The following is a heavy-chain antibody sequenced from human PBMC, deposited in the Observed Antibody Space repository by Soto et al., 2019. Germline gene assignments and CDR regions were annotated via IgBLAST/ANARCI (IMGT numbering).Heavy chain of an antibody. Sequence: ASVKVSCRASGYTFTSCGISWVRQAPGQGLEWMGWISAYNGNTNYAQKLQGRVTMTTDTSTSTAYMELRSLRSDDTAVYYCARARRRYYGSGSYYFGYWGQGTLVTVSS. J-gene: IGHJ4*02. V-gene: IGHV1-18*01. CDR2: ISAYNGNT. CDR3: ARARRRYYGSGSYYFGY. D-gene: IGHD3-10*01. CDR1: GYTFTSCG.